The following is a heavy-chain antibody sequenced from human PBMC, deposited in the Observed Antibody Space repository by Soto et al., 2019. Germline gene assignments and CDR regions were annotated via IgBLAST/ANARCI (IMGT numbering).Heavy chain of an antibody. V-gene: IGHV2-5*02. CDR2: IYWDDDK. CDR1: GFSLSTSGVG. CDR3: ALRRRYTSSDSVYGMDV. D-gene: IGHD6-13*01. J-gene: IGHJ6*02. Sequence: SGPTLVNPTQTLTLTCTFSGFSLSTSGVGVGWIRQPPGKALEWLALIYWDDDKRYSPSLKSRLTITKDTSKNQVVLTMTNMDPADTYSYSCALRRRYTSSDSVYGMDVWGQGTTVTVSS.